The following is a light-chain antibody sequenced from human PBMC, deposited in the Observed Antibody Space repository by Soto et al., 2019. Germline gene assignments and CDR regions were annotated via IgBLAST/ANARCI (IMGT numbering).Light chain of an antibody. CDR2: GAS. J-gene: IGKJ1*01. V-gene: IGKV3-15*01. CDR1: QSVTSN. CDR3: QQYDNWPRT. Sequence: EIVMTQSPATLSVSPGERATLSCRASQSVTSNLAWYQQKPGQAPRLLIYGASTRATGFPARFSGSGSGTEFTHTISSLQSVDFAVYYYQQYDNWPRTFGPGTKVEIK.